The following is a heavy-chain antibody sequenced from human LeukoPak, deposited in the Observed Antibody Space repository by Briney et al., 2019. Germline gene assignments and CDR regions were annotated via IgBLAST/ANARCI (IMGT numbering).Heavy chain of an antibody. J-gene: IGHJ6*03. D-gene: IGHD1-26*01. CDR2: ISNTGGSI. CDR3: AQRGVQGYMDV. CDR1: GFTLSSYA. V-gene: IGHV3-23*01. Sequence: GGSLRLSCAASGFTLSSYAMSWVRQAPGKGLEWVSTISNTGGSIYYADSVQGRFTISRDNSNNMLNLQMSSLRAEDTALYYCAQRGVQGYMDVWGKGTTVIVSS.